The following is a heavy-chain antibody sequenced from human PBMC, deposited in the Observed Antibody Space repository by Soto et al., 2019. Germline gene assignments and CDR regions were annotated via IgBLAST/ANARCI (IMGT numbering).Heavy chain of an antibody. Sequence: HPGGSLRLSCVASGFTLRTSGMHWVRQAPSKGLEWVAVISHDGSNQFYAESVKGRFTISRDNSKNMLYLQMNSLRAYDSAVYFCAKDSSAAFDYWGQGTVVTVSS. D-gene: IGHD6-25*01. CDR3: AKDSSAAFDY. J-gene: IGHJ4*02. CDR1: GFTLRTSG. CDR2: ISHDGSNQ. V-gene: IGHV3-30*18.